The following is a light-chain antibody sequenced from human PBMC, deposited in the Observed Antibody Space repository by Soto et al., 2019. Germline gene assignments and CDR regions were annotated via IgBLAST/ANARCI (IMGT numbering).Light chain of an antibody. Sequence: DIQMTQSPSTLSASVGDRVTITCRASQSISTYLAWYQQKPGKAPKLLIYMASTLESGVPSRFVDSGTGRQFSLACTSLQPDDCGTYYWQHYNLYSPWTCGRGPKVEIK. CDR2: MAS. CDR1: QSISTY. CDR3: QHYNLYSPWT. V-gene: IGKV1-5*03. J-gene: IGKJ1*01.